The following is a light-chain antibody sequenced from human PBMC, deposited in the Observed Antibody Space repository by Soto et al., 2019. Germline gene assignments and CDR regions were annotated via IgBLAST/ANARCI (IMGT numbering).Light chain of an antibody. Sequence: EVAVTQSQETLSWSPRERATLSCMASQSVSSYLAWYQQKPGQAPRLLIYDASKRATGIPARFSGSGFGTDYTLTISFLEPEDFAVCYCQQRSALPPIPLAHGTRLEI. CDR1: QSVSSY. V-gene: IGKV3-11*01. CDR2: DAS. J-gene: IGKJ5*01. CDR3: QQRSALPPIP.